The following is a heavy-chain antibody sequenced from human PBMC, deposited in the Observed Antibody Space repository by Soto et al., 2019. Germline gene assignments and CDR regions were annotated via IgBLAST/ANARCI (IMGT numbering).Heavy chain of an antibody. J-gene: IGHJ4*02. Sequence: SETLSLTCTVSGGSISSYYWSWIRQPPGKGLEWIGYIYYSGSTNYNPSLKSRVTISVDTSKNQFSLKLSSVTAADTAVYYCARAAVSGPLNDFWSGYFDYWGQGTLVTVSS. D-gene: IGHD3-3*01. V-gene: IGHV4-59*01. CDR2: IYYSGST. CDR1: GGSISSYY. CDR3: ARAAVSGPLNDFWSGYFDY.